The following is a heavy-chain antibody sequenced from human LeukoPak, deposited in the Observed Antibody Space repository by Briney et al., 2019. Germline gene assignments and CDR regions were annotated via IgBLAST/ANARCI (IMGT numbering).Heavy chain of an antibody. V-gene: IGHV3-53*01. CDR3: AKASAMIVVVSKHFDY. Sequence: PGGSLRLSCTVSGFTVSSNSMSWVRQAPGKGLEWVSFIYSGGNTHYSDSVKGRFTISRDNSKNTLYLQMNSLRAEDTAVYYCAKASAMIVVVSKHFDYWGQGTLVTVSS. J-gene: IGHJ4*02. CDR1: GFTVSSNS. CDR2: IYSGGNT. D-gene: IGHD3-22*01.